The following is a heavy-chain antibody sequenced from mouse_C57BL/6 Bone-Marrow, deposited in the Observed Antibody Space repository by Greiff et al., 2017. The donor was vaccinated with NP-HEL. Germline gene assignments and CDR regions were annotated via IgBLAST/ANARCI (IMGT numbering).Heavy chain of an antibody. CDR3: ARSSYPYFDY. D-gene: IGHD1-1*01. V-gene: IGHV5-6*01. J-gene: IGHJ2*01. CDR1: GFTFSSYG. CDR2: ISSGGSYT. Sequence: VQLMESGGDLVKPGGSLKLSCAASGFTFSSYGMSWVRQTPDKRLEWVATISSGGSYTYYPDSVKGRFTISRDNAKNTLYLQMSSLKSEDTAMYYCARSSYPYFDYWGQGTTLTVSS.